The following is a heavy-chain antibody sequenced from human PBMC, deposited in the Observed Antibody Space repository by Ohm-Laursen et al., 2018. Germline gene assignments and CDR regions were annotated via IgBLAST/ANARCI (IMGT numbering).Heavy chain of an antibody. Sequence: ASVKVSCKASGYTFSSYDIIWVRQASGQGPEWMGWMNPNSHNTGCARKFRGRVSMTSDSSISTAYMELYSLTSEDTATYYCARAVRYQLLSDPWGQGTLVTVSS. CDR2: MNPNSHNT. J-gene: IGHJ5*02. CDR3: ARAVRYQLLSDP. D-gene: IGHD4-23*01. CDR1: GYTFSSYD. V-gene: IGHV1-8*01.